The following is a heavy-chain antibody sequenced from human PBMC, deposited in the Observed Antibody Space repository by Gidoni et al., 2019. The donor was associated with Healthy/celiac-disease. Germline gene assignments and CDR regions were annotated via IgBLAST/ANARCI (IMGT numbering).Heavy chain of an antibody. CDR2: IYYSGST. Sequence: QVQLQESGPGLVKPSETLSLTCTVSGGSISSYYWSWIRQPQGKGLEWIGYIYYSGSTNYNPSLKSRVNISVDTSKNQFSLKLSSVTAADTAVYYCARSDGYYYGMDGWGQGTTVTVSS. CDR3: ARSDGYYYGMDG. V-gene: IGHV4-59*08. CDR1: GGSISSYY. J-gene: IGHJ6*02.